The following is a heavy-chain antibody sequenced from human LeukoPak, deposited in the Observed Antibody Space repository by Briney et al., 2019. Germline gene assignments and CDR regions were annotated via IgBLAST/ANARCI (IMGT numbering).Heavy chain of an antibody. Sequence: SETLSLTCTVSSGSFRTYYWSWIRQPPGGGLEWIGYIFYNEGTSYNPSLKSRVTISVDTSNNQLSLKVNSVTAADTAMYYCVKSNSRYQPWTLDIWGRGTMVTVSS. CDR2: IFYNEGT. CDR3: VKSNSRYQPWTLDI. D-gene: IGHD2-2*01. J-gene: IGHJ3*02. V-gene: IGHV4-59*01. CDR1: SGSFRTYY.